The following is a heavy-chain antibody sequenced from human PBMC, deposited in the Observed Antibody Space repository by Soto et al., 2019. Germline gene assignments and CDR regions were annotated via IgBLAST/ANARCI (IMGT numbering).Heavy chain of an antibody. D-gene: IGHD1-26*01. CDR1: GGTFSSYA. V-gene: IGHV1-69*01. Sequence: QVQLVQSGAEVKKPGSSVKVSCKASGGTFSSYAISWVRQAPGQGLEWMGGIIPIFGTANYAQKFQGRVTITADESTSKAYMEVSSLRSEDTAVYYCARGAPRVGATTFYLWNWGQGTLVTVSS. CDR2: IIPIFGTA. CDR3: ARGAPRVGATTFYLWN. J-gene: IGHJ4*02.